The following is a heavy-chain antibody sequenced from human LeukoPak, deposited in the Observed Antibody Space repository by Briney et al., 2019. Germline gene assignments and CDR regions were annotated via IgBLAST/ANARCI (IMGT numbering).Heavy chain of an antibody. CDR1: GFTFSSYA. CDR2: ISYDGSNK. J-gene: IGHJ4*02. V-gene: IGHV3-30-3*01. Sequence: GGSLRLSCAASGFTFSSYAMHWVRHAPGKGLEWVAVISYDGSNKYYADSVKGRFTISRDNSKNTLYLQMNSLRAEDTAVYYCARPPIVGATWLDYWGQGTLVTVSS. CDR3: ARPPIVGATWLDY. D-gene: IGHD1-26*01.